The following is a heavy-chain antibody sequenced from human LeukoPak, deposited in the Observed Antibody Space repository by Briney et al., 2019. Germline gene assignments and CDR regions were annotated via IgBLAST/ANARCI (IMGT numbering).Heavy chain of an antibody. D-gene: IGHD1-26*01. CDR3: ARAIEVGAMTPFDY. V-gene: IGHV4-59*01. CDR1: GGSISSYY. J-gene: IGHJ4*02. CDR2: IHYTGST. Sequence: SETLSLTCTVSGGSISSYYWSWIRQSPGKGLECIGYIHYTGSTNYNPSLKSRVTISVETSKNQFSLKLKSVTAADTAVYYCARAIEVGAMTPFDYWGQGTLVTVSS.